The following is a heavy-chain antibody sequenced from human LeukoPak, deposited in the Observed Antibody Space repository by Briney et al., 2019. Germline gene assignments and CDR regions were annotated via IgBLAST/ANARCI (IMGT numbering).Heavy chain of an antibody. CDR1: GYSFTSYW. CDR3: ARGGDYYYYGMDV. CDR2: IYPGDSDT. Sequence: GESLKISCKGSGYSFTSYWLGWVRQMPGKGLEGMGIIYPGDSDTRYSPSFQGQVTILADKSISTAYLQWSSLKASDTAMYYWARGGDYYYYGMDVWGQGTTVTVSS. V-gene: IGHV5-51*01. J-gene: IGHJ6*02. D-gene: IGHD3-16*01.